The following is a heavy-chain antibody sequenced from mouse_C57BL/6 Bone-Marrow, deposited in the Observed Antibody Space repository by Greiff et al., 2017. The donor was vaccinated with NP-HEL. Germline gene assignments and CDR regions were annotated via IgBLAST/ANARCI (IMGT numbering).Heavy chain of an antibody. J-gene: IGHJ2*01. D-gene: IGHD3-3*01. CDR2: ISPRSGNT. Sequence: QVQLKESVPELARPGASVKLSCKASGYTFTSYGISWVKQRTGQGLEWIGEISPRSGNTYYNDGCKGKATLTADKSSSTAYMELRSLTSEDSAVYFCARAGTSFDYWGQVTTLTVSS. CDR1: GYTFTSYG. V-gene: IGHV1-81*01. CDR3: ARAGTSFDY.